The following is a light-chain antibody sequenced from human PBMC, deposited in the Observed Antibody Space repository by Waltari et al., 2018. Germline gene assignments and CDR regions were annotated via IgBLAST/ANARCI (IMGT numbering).Light chain of an antibody. V-gene: IGLV2-14*03. CDR2: AVS. CDR3: SSYTNSNTWV. Sequence: QTALTQPASVSGSPGQTITIPCTGTSRDIGVFHYVPWYQHHPGTIPTLLIYAVSKRSSGVSNRSSGSKSGNTASRTISGLQAADEADYYCSSYTNSNTWVFGGGTKLT. CDR1: SRDIGVFHY. J-gene: IGLJ3*02.